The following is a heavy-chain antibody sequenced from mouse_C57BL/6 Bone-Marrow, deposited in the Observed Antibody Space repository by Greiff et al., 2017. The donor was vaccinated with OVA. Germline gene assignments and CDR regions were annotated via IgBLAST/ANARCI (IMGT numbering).Heavy chain of an antibody. D-gene: IGHD1-1*01. CDR1: GFTFSSYG. CDR2: ISSGGSYT. J-gene: IGHJ3*01. CDR3: ARHYYGSSYAWFAY. Sequence: EVQLQESGGDLVKPGGSLKLSCAASGFTFSSYGMSWVRQTPDKRLEWVATISSGGSYTYYPDSVKGRFTISRDNAKNTLYLQMSSLKSEDTAMYYCARHYYGSSYAWFAYWGQGTLVTVSA. V-gene: IGHV5-6*01.